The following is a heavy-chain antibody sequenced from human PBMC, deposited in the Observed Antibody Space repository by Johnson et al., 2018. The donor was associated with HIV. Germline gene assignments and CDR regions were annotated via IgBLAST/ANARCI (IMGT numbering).Heavy chain of an antibody. Sequence: QVQLVESGGDLVKAGGSLRLSCAASGSTFSDYYMSWIRQAPGKGLEWVSYISGSGGTIYYADSVKGRFTISRDNSKNTLYLQMNSLRAEDTAVYYCATPQEGYSAFDIWGQGTMVTVSS. V-gene: IGHV3-11*04. CDR3: ATPQEGYSAFDI. J-gene: IGHJ3*02. D-gene: IGHD2-15*01. CDR1: GSTFSDYY. CDR2: ISGSGGTI.